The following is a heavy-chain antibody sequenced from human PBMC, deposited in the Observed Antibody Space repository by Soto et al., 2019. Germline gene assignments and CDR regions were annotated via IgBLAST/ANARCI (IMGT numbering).Heavy chain of an antibody. CDR1: GGCFSGYY. V-gene: IGHV4-34*01. CDR2: INHSGST. D-gene: IGHD7-27*01. CDR3: ARGSVGNN. J-gene: IGHJ4*02. Sequence: QVQLQQWGAGLLKPSETLSLTCAVYGGCFSGYYWSWIRQPPGKGLEWIGEINHSGSTNYNPSLKSRVTISVDTSKNQFSLKLSSVTAPDTVVYYCARGSVGNNWGQGNLVTYSS.